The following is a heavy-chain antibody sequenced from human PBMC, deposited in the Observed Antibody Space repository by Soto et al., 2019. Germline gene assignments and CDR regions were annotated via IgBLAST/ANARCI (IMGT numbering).Heavy chain of an antibody. CDR2: ISSNGGST. Sequence: PGGSLRLSCAASGFTFSSYAMHWVRQAPGKGLEYVSAISSNGGSTYYANSVKGRFTISRDNSKNTLYLQMGSLRAEDMAVYYCARGLVSRYYYGKEGPDAFDIWGQGTMVTVSS. J-gene: IGHJ3*02. CDR3: ARGLVSRYYYGKEGPDAFDI. D-gene: IGHD3-10*01. CDR1: GFTFSSYA. V-gene: IGHV3-64*01.